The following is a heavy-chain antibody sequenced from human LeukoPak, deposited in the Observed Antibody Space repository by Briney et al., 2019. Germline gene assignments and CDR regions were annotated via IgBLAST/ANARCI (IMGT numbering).Heavy chain of an antibody. V-gene: IGHV3-21*01. CDR3: ARDIVGATGDAFDI. J-gene: IGHJ3*02. CDR2: VSSSSDYI. Sequence: GGSLRLSCSASGFTFTTYSMNWVRQAPGKEPEWVSAVSSSSDYIYYADSVRGRFTISRDNAKNSLYLQMNSLRAEDTAVYYCARDIVGATGDAFDIWGQGTMVTVSS. CDR1: GFTFTTYS. D-gene: IGHD1-26*01.